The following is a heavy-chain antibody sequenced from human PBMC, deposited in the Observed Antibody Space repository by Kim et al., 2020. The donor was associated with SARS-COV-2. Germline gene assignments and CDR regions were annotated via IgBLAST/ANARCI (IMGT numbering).Heavy chain of an antibody. D-gene: IGHD2-15*01. J-gene: IGHJ4*02. V-gene: IGHV4-4*07. Sequence: SETLSLTCTVSGDSITSHYWSWIRQPAGKGLEWIGRIYNSGSTNYNPSLKSRVTMSVDTSKNQFSLKLTSVTAADTAVYYCSRREEGANYFDSWGQGTLV. CDR1: GDSITSHY. CDR2: IYNSGST. CDR3: SRREEGANYFDS.